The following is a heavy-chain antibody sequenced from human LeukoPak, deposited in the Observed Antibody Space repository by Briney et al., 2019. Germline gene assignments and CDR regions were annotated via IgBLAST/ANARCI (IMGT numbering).Heavy chain of an antibody. CDR1: GYTFTDHY. Sequence: ASMKVSCKASGYTFTDHYMNWVRQAPGQGLEWMGGMNPNSGGTTYAQKFQGRVIMTRDTSISTAYLEVSRLTSDDTAVYYCARVSIPSSGLGFDYWGQGALVTVSS. V-gene: IGHV1-2*02. J-gene: IGHJ4*02. D-gene: IGHD6-13*01. CDR3: ARVSIPSSGLGFDY. CDR2: MNPNSGGT.